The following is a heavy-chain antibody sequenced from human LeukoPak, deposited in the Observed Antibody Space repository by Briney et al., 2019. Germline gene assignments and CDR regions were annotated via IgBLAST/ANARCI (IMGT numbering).Heavy chain of an antibody. CDR3: ARVRPDGTTLNSFDY. CDR2: IIAIFGTA. V-gene: IGHV1-69*01. D-gene: IGHD1-1*01. J-gene: IGHJ4*02. CDR1: GGTFSSYV. Sequence: ASVKVSCEASGGTFSSYVISWVRPAPGQGLEWMGGIIAIFGTANYAQKVQGGDTITADESTSTAYMELSSLRSEDTAVYYCARVRPDGTTLNSFDYWGQGTLVTVSS.